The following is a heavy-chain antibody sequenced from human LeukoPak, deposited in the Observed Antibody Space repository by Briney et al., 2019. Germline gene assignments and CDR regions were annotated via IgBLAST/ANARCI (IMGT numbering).Heavy chain of an antibody. D-gene: IGHD1-7*01. J-gene: IGHJ4*02. CDR2: INPSGGST. CDR1: GYTFTSYY. CDR3: AKALTGTTPFDY. V-gene: IGHV1-46*01. Sequence: ASVKVSCKASGYTFTSYYMHWVRQAPGQGLEWMGIINPSGGSTSYAQKFQGRVTMTRDTSTSTVYMELSSLRSEDTAVYYCAKALTGTTPFDYWGQGTLVTVSS.